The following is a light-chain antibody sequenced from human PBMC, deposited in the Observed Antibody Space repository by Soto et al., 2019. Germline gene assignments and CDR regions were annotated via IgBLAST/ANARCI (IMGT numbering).Light chain of an antibody. J-gene: IGLJ1*01. CDR2: ELH. CDR1: RNDIGGYNF. Sequence: QSALTQPPSASGSPGQSVTISCTGTRNDIGGYNFVSWYQHHPGKAPKLVIYELHKRPSGVPDRFSGSKSGNTASLTVSGLQADDEADYYCFSYADGNNSVFGTGTKLTVL. V-gene: IGLV2-8*01. CDR3: FSYADGNNSV.